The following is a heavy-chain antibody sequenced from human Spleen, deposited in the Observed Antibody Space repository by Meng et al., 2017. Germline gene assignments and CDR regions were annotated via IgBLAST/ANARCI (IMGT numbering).Heavy chain of an antibody. Sequence: GGSLRLSCTASGFTFGDYAMSWFRQAPGKGLEWVGFIRSKAYGGTTEYAASVKGRFTISRDDSKSIAYLQMNSLKTEDTAVYYCAREGTGGSGSYYNWFDPWGQGTLVTGSS. V-gene: IGHV3-49*03. J-gene: IGHJ5*02. D-gene: IGHD3-10*01. CDR2: IRSKAYGGTT. CDR3: AREGTGGSGSYYNWFDP. CDR1: GFTFGDYA.